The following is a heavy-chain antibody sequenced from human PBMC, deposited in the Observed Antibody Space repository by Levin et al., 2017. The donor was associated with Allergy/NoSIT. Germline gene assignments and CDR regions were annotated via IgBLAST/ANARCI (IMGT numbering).Heavy chain of an antibody. V-gene: IGHV3-48*03. Sequence: HTGGSLRLSCTASGFILSNYEMDWVRQAPGRGLEWITYIPTSATTIYYADSVKGRFTISRDTAKNTLYLQMSSLRGEDTAVYYCVRDYDLVSGYAMDVWGQGTTVTVSS. CDR1: GFILSNYE. CDR2: IPTSATTI. J-gene: IGHJ6*02. D-gene: IGHD2-21*01. CDR3: VRDYDLVSGYAMDV.